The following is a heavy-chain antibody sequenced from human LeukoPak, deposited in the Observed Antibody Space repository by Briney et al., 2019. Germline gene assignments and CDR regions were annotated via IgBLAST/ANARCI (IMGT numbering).Heavy chain of an antibody. CDR3: ARQGGDYDPFDY. Sequence: GESLKISCKVSGYSFTTYWIGWVRQMPGKGLEWMGIIYPGDSDTKYSPSFQGQVTISADKPISTAYLQWSSLRASDTAMYYCARQGGDYDPFDYWGQGTLDTVSS. CDR2: IYPGDSDT. J-gene: IGHJ4*02. V-gene: IGHV5-51*01. D-gene: IGHD4-17*01. CDR1: GYSFTTYW.